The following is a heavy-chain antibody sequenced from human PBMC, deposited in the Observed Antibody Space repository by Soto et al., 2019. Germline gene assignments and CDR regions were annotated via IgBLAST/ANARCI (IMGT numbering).Heavy chain of an antibody. CDR1: GGSISSSY. CDR3: ARHLDSNTWYYCDY. V-gene: IGHV4-59*08. J-gene: IGHJ4*02. Sequence: SETLSLTCTVSGGSISSSYWSWIRQPPGKGLEWIGYIDYSGSANYNPSLKSRVTISIDTSKNQFSLKLSSVTAADTAVYYCARHLDSNTWYYCDYWGQGTLVTVSS. D-gene: IGHD3-3*01. CDR2: IDYSGSA.